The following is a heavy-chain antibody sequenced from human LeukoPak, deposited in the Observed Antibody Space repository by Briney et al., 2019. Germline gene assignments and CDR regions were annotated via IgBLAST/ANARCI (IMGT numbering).Heavy chain of an antibody. CDR3: ARDTWSGYLDY. CDR1: GGSISSHY. J-gene: IGHJ4*02. D-gene: IGHD3-3*01. V-gene: IGHV4-59*11. Sequence: SETLSLTCTASGGSISSHYWSWIRQPPGKGLEWIGYIYYSGSTNYNPSLKSRVTISADTSKNQFSLKLSSVTAADTAVYYCARDTWSGYLDYWGQGTLVTVSS. CDR2: IYYSGST.